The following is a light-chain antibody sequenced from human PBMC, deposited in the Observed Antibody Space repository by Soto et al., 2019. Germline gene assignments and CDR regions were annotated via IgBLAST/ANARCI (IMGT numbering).Light chain of an antibody. V-gene: IGLV2-14*01. Sequence: QSALTQPASVSGSPGQSITISCTGTSSDVGGYNYVSWYQQHPGKAPKLMIYDVSNRPSGVSNRFSGSKSGNTASLTISGPQAEDGADYYCSSYTSSSTQVFGGGTQLTVL. CDR2: DVS. CDR1: SSDVGGYNY. J-gene: IGLJ2*01. CDR3: SSYTSSSTQV.